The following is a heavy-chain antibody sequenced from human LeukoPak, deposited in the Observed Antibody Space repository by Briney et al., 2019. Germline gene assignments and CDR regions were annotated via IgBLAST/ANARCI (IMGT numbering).Heavy chain of an antibody. V-gene: IGHV4-31*03. CDR1: GGSISSGGYY. D-gene: IGHD3-22*01. CDR2: IYYSGST. Sequence: PSQTPSLTCTVSGGSISSGGYYWSWIRQHPGKGLEWIGYIYYSGSTYYNPSLKSRVTISVDTSKNQFSLKLSSVTAADTAVYYCARGYYYDSSGYYTFDYWGQGTLVTVSS. CDR3: ARGYYYDSSGYYTFDY. J-gene: IGHJ4*02.